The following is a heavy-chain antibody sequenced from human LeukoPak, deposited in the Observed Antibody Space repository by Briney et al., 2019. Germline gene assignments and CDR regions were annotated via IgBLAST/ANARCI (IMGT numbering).Heavy chain of an antibody. CDR1: GGTFTSYA. D-gene: IGHD2-21*01. CDR3: ARTLIVANTYNWFDP. J-gene: IGHJ5*02. CDR2: IIPIFGTA. Sequence: SVKVSCKASGGTFTSYAISWVRQAPGQGLEWMGGIIPIFGTANYAQKFQGRVTITADESTSTAYRELSSLRSEDTAVYYCARTLIVANTYNWFDPWGQGTLVTVSS. V-gene: IGHV1-69*13.